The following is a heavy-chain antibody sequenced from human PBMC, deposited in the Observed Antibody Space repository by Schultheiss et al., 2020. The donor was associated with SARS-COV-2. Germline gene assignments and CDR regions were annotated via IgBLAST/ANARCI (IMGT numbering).Heavy chain of an antibody. CDR1: GYTFTSYG. Sequence: ASVKVSCKASGYTFTSYGISWVRQAPGQGLEWMGWISAYNGNTYYARRLQGRVTLTTDTPTRTAYMELRSLSPDDTAVYYCARDGNTYGRGHWFDPWGQGTLVTVSS. V-gene: IGHV1-18*04. D-gene: IGHD5-18*01. CDR3: ARDGNTYGRGHWFDP. CDR2: ISAYNGNT. J-gene: IGHJ5*02.